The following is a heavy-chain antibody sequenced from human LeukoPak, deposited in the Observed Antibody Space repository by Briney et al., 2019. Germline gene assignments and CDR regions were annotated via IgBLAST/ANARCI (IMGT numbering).Heavy chain of an antibody. V-gene: IGHV3-7*01. Sequence: GGSLRLSCAASGFTFSSYAMSWVRQAPGKGLEWVANIKQDGSEKYYVDSVKGRFTISRDNAKNSLYLQMNSLRAEDTAVYYCAREREWELLSFAFDIWGQGTMVTVSS. CDR1: GFTFSSYA. D-gene: IGHD1-26*01. J-gene: IGHJ3*02. CDR2: IKQDGSEK. CDR3: AREREWELLSFAFDI.